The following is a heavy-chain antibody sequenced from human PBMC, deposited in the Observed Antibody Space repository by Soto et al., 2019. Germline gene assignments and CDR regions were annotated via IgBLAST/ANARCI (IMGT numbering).Heavy chain of an antibody. Sequence: GGSLRLSCAASGFTFSAYAMSWVRQAPGKGLQWVSGVGGSDTDKHYADSVRGRFTVSRDNSKNTLYLQMNSLRVDDTAVYYCAKDATAVNGVWDPFDMWAKGQRSPSPQ. J-gene: IGHJ3*02. D-gene: IGHD2-8*01. V-gene: IGHV3-23*01. CDR2: VGGSDTDK. CDR1: GFTFSAYA. CDR3: AKDATAVNGVWDPFDM.